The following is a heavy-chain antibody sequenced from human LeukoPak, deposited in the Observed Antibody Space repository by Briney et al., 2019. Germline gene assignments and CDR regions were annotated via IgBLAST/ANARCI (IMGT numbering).Heavy chain of an antibody. D-gene: IGHD4-17*01. CDR3: TRDPTVTTSDC. V-gene: IGHV3-23*01. Sequence: GGSLRLSCAASGFTFSSYAMSWVRQAPGKGLEWVSAISGSGSSTYYADSVKGRFTTSRDSSKNTLYLQMNSLRADDTAVYYCTRDPTVTTSDCWGQGTLVTVSS. CDR2: ISGSGSST. J-gene: IGHJ4*02. CDR1: GFTFSSYA.